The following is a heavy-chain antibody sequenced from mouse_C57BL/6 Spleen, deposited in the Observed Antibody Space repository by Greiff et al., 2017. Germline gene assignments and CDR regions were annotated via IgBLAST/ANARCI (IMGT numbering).Heavy chain of an antibody. V-gene: IGHV1-53*01. J-gene: IGHJ4*01. D-gene: IGHD1-1*01. CDR3: ARPVLRDAMDY. Sequence: QVHVKQPGTELVKPGASVKLSCKASGYTFTSYWMHWVKQRPGQGLEWIGNINPSNGGTNYNEKFKSKATLTVDKYSSTAYMQLSSLTSEDSAVYYCARPVLRDAMDYWGQGTSVTVSS. CDR1: GYTFTSYW. CDR2: INPSNGGT.